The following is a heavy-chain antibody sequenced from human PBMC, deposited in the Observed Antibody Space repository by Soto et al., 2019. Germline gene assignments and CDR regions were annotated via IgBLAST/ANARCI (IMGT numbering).Heavy chain of an antibody. Sequence: QVQLVQSGAEVKKPGSSVKVSCKASGGTFSSYAISWVRQAPGQGLEWMGGIIPIFGTANYAQKFQGRVTITADDSTSTAYMELSSLRSEDTAVYYCAVGIAAATLRNYGMDVWGQGTTVTVSS. V-gene: IGHV1-69*12. CDR3: AVGIAAATLRNYGMDV. J-gene: IGHJ6*02. CDR1: GGTFSSYA. D-gene: IGHD6-13*01. CDR2: IIPIFGTA.